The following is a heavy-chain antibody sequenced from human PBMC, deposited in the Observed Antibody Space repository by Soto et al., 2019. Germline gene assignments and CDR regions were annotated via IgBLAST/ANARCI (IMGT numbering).Heavy chain of an antibody. CDR1: GFTFSSYS. D-gene: IGHD4-17*01. CDR2: ISSSSSYI. V-gene: IGHV3-21*01. J-gene: IGHJ4*02. CDR3: ASLLGTTVTTRGY. Sequence: EVQLVESGGGLVKPGGSLRLSCAASGFTFSSYSMNWVRQAPGKGLEWVSSISSSSSYIYYADSVKGRFTISRDNAKKSQYLQMNSPRAEDTAVYYCASLLGTTVTTRGYLGQGTLVTVSS.